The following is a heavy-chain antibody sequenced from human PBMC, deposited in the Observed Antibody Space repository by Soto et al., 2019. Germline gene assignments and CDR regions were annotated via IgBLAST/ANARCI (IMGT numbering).Heavy chain of an antibody. CDR2: ITGSGFTI. J-gene: IGHJ4*02. D-gene: IGHD3-22*01. V-gene: IGHV3-11*01. CDR3: ARPHYSDSNGSFDY. CDR1: GFTFSDYY. Sequence: TGGSLRLSCAASGFTFSDYYMSWIRQAPGKGLEWVSSITGSGFTIYYADSVKGRFTISRDNAKNSLYLQMDSLRADDTALYYCARPHYSDSNGSFDYWGQGTLVTVSS.